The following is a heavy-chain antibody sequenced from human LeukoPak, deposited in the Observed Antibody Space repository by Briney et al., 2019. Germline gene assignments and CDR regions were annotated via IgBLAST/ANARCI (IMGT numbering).Heavy chain of an antibody. CDR2: ISTYNGNT. Sequence: GASVKVSCKASGYTFTNYGISWVRQVPGQGLEWMGWISTYNGNTKYAQKFQGRVTMTRNTSISTAYMELSSLRSEDTAVYYCARGRVVVAALNWFDPWGQGTLVTVSS. CDR1: GYTFTNYG. J-gene: IGHJ5*02. D-gene: IGHD2-15*01. CDR3: ARGRVVVAALNWFDP. V-gene: IGHV1-18*01.